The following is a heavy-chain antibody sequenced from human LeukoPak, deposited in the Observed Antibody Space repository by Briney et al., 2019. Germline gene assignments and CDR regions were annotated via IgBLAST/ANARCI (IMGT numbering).Heavy chain of an antibody. V-gene: IGHV3-48*04. Sequence: GGSLRLSCAASGFAFSSYSMNWVRQAPGRGLEWVSYISSSSSTIYHADSVRGRCTISRDNAKNSLYLQMNSLRVEDTAVYYCARHYYDRSGYYPTFDCWGQGTLVTVSS. D-gene: IGHD3-22*01. CDR3: ARHYYDRSGYYPTFDC. CDR2: ISSSSSTI. J-gene: IGHJ4*02. CDR1: GFAFSSYS.